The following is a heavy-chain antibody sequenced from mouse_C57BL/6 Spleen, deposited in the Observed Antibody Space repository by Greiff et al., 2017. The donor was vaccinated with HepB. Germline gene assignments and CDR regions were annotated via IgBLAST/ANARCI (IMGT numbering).Heavy chain of an antibody. CDR1: GFSLTSYG. D-gene: IGHD1-1*01. V-gene: IGHV2-2*01. Sequence: VKLQESGPGLVQPSQSLSITCTVSGFSLTSYGVHWVRQSPGKGLEWLGVIWSGGSTDYNAAFISRLSISKDNSKSQVFFKMNSLQADDTAIYYCARNSEAITTVVAAYYYAMDYWGQGTSVTVSS. J-gene: IGHJ4*01. CDR3: ARNSEAITTVVAAYYYAMDY. CDR2: IWSGGST.